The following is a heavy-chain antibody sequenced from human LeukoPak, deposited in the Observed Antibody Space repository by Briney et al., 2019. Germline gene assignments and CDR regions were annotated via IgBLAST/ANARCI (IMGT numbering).Heavy chain of an antibody. V-gene: IGHV3-9*01. CDR2: ISWNSGII. CDR1: GFTFHDYA. D-gene: IGHD3-22*01. CDR3: ARGRDYYDSSGGAFDI. J-gene: IGHJ3*02. Sequence: PGGSLRLSCAASGFTFHDYAMHWVRQAPGKGLEWVSGISWNSGIIGYADSVKGRFTTSRDNAKNSLYLQMNSLRAEDTAVYYCARGRDYYDSSGGAFDIWGQGTMVTVSS.